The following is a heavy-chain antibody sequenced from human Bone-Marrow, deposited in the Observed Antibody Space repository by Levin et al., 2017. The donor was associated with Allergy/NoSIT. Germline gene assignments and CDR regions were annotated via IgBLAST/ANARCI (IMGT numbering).Heavy chain of an antibody. J-gene: IGHJ4*02. CDR1: GFTFSSYW. CDR2: IKQDGSEK. D-gene: IGHD4-17*01. V-gene: IGHV3-7*04. CDR3: ARGGDDYGDYGTYYFDY. Sequence: AGGSLRLSCAASGFTFSSYWMSWVRQAPGKGLEWVANIKQDGSEKYYVDSVKGRFTISRDNAKNSLYLQMNSLRAEDTAVYYCARGGDDYGDYGTYYFDYWGQGTLVTVSS.